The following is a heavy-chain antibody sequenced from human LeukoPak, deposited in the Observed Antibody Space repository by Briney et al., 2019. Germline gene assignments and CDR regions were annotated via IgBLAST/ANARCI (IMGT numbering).Heavy chain of an antibody. Sequence: PGGSLRLSCAASGFTFSDYYMSWIRQAPGKGLEWVSYISSSSSYTNYADSVKGRFTISRDNAKNSLYLQMNSLRDEDTAVYYCASGVGFFDWSYGGPYAFDIWGQGTMVTVSS. CDR1: GFTFSDYY. CDR2: ISSSSSYT. D-gene: IGHD3-9*01. V-gene: IGHV3-11*06. CDR3: ASGVGFFDWSYGGPYAFDI. J-gene: IGHJ3*02.